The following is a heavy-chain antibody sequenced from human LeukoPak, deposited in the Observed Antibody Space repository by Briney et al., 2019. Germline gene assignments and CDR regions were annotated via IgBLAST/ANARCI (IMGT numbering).Heavy chain of an antibody. J-gene: IGHJ4*02. CDR3: AKAVVYGYYDFWSGYPYFDY. V-gene: IGHV3-23*01. D-gene: IGHD3-3*01. Sequence: GGSLRLSCAASGFTFSSYAMSWVRQAPGKGLEWVSAISGSGGSTYYADSVKGRFTISRDNSKNTPYLQMNSLRAEDTAVYYCAKAVVYGYYDFWSGYPYFDYWGQGTLVTVSS. CDR2: ISGSGGST. CDR1: GFTFSSYA.